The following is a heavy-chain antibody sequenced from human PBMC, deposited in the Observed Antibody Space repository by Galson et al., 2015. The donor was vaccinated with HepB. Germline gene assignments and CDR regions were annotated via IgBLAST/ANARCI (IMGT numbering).Heavy chain of an antibody. CDR1: GGTFSSYT. D-gene: IGHD4-23*01. Sequence: SVKVSCKASGGTFSSYTISWVRQAPGQGLEWMGRIIPILGIANYAQKFQGRVTITADKSTSTAYMELSSLRSEDTAVYYCARGDGGNPPYYFDYWGQGTLVTVSS. V-gene: IGHV1-69*02. CDR2: IIPILGIA. CDR3: ARGDGGNPPYYFDY. J-gene: IGHJ4*02.